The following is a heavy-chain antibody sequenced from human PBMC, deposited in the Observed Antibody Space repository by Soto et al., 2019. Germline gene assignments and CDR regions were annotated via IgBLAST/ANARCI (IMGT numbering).Heavy chain of an antibody. CDR3: ARDTYYDILTGYYSVVPPDAFDI. D-gene: IGHD3-9*01. J-gene: IGHJ3*02. CDR2: ISYDGSNK. Sequence: PGGSLRLSCAASGFTFSSYAMHWVRQAPGKGLEWVAVISYDGSNKYYADSVKGRFTISRDNSKNTLYLQMNSLRAEDTAVYYCARDTYYDILTGYYSVVPPDAFDIWGQGTMVTVSS. V-gene: IGHV3-30-3*01. CDR1: GFTFSSYA.